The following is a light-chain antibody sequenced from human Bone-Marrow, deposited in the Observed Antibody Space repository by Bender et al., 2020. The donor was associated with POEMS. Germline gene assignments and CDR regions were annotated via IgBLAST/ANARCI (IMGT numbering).Light chain of an antibody. CDR2: DVN. CDR1: SSAFGSYNL. V-gene: IGLV2-23*02. J-gene: IGLJ2*01. Sequence: QSALTQPASVSGSPGQSITISCTGTSSAFGSYNLVSWYQQHPGKAPKLMIYDVNKRPTGVSPRFSGSKCGNTASLTLSGLQGEDEAVYFYCLYAHSSTGIFGGGTKLPVL. CDR3: CLYAHSSTGI.